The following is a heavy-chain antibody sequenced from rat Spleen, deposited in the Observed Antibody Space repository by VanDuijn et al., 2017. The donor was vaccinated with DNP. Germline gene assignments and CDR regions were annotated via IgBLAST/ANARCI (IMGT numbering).Heavy chain of an antibody. CDR1: GFTFSDYY. Sequence: EVHLVESGGGLVQPGGSLRLSCAASGFTFSDYYMSWVRQAPTTGLEWVASINPDGGNTYYRDSVQGRFTISRDNAKSTLYLQMDSLRSEETATYYCARHGTTVVFDYWGQGVMVTVSS. CDR2: INPDGGNT. CDR3: ARHGTTVVFDY. V-gene: IGHV5S11*01. D-gene: IGHD1-1*01. J-gene: IGHJ2*01.